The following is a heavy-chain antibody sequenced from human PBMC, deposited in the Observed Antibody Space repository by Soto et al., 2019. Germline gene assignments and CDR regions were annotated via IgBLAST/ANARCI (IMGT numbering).Heavy chain of an antibody. Sequence: PSETLSLTCTVSGVSISSVSISSNYWSWIRQPPGKGLEWIGSIQYNGNTKYGPSLKSRLTISIDTSKNQFSLHLCYVTAAHTALYDCARTPYNHASFDYWGQGTRVTVSS. D-gene: IGHD3-10*01. CDR1: GVSISSVSISSNY. J-gene: IGHJ4*02. V-gene: IGHV4-61*01. CDR3: ARTPYNHASFDY. CDR2: IQYNGNT.